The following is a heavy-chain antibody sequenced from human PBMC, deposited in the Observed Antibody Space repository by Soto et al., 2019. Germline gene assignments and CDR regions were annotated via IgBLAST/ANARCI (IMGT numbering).Heavy chain of an antibody. CDR3: ARLVYTTSPFDP. V-gene: IGHV3-21*04. CDR1: GFTFSLYS. D-gene: IGHD3-16*01. CDR2: ITSSSSYI. J-gene: IGHJ5*02. Sequence: PGGSLRLSCAASGFTFSLYSMIWVRQAPGKGLEWVASITSSSSYIYYEDSLKSRVAISVDTSKNQFSLKLSSVTAADTAVYYCARLVYTTSPFDPWGQGTLVTVSS.